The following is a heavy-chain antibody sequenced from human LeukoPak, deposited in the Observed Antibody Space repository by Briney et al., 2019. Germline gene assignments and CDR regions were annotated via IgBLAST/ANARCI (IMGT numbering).Heavy chain of an antibody. V-gene: IGHV3-15*01. D-gene: IGHD3-3*01. CDR2: IKTKTEGGTT. J-gene: IGHJ4*02. CDR1: GFTLSNAW. CDR3: TKASFGVFMNYFDY. Sequence: MAGGSLILSCAASGFTLSNAWMSWVRQAPGKGLEWVGRIKTKTEGGTTEYAAPVKGRFTISRDDSKNTLYLQMNSLKTEDTAVYYCTKASFGVFMNYFDYWGQGALVTVSS.